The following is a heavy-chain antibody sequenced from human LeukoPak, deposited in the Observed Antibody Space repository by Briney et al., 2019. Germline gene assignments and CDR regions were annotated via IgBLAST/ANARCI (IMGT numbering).Heavy chain of an antibody. CDR1: GYTFSSYG. CDR3: ARVLTMVRGAFNWFDP. CDR2: ISAYNGNT. V-gene: IGHV1-18*01. J-gene: IGHJ5*02. Sequence: GGSVKVSCKASGYTFSSYGISGVRQAPGQGVEGMGWISAYNGNTNYAQKLQGRVTMTTDTSTSTAYMELRSLRSDDTAVYYCARVLTMVRGAFNWFDPWGQGTLVTVSS. D-gene: IGHD3-10*01.